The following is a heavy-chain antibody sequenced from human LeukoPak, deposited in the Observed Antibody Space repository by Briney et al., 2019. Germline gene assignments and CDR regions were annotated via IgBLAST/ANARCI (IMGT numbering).Heavy chain of an antibody. J-gene: IGHJ4*02. D-gene: IGHD3-22*01. CDR3: TTGGYYDSSGYHDY. CDR2: IKSKTDGGTT. CDR1: GFTFSNAW. Sequence: NPGGSLRLSCAASGFTFSNAWMSWVRQAPGKGLEWVGRIKSKTDGGTTDYAAPVKGRFTISRDDSKNTLYLQMNSLKTEDTAVYYCTTGGYYDSSGYHDYWGQGTLVTVSS. V-gene: IGHV3-15*01.